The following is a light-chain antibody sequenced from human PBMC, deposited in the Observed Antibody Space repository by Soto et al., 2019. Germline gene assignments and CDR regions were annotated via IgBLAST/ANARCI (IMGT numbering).Light chain of an antibody. CDR1: SSDVGGYNY. CDR2: DVS. V-gene: IGLV2-11*01. CDR3: CSDAGSYTFLV. Sequence: QSALTQPRSVSGSPGQSVTISCTGTSSDVGGYNYVSLYQQHPGKAPKLMIYDVSKRPTGVPDRFSGSKSGNTASLTITGLQAEDEADYYSCSDAGSYTFLVFGGGTKLTVL. J-gene: IGLJ2*01.